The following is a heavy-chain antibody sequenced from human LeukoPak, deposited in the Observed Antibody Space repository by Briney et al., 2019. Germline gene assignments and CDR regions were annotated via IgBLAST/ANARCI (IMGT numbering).Heavy chain of an antibody. CDR1: GSTFSSYA. CDR2: ISSSGSRR. V-gene: IGHV3-48*03. D-gene: IGHD4-17*01. CDR3: ARDLDGDFNY. Sequence: PGGSLRLSCAASGSTFSSYAMSWVRQAPGKGLEWVSYISSSGSRRYYADSVKGRFTISRDNAKNSLYLQMNSLRAEDTAVYYCARDLDGDFNYWGQGTLVTVSS. J-gene: IGHJ4*02.